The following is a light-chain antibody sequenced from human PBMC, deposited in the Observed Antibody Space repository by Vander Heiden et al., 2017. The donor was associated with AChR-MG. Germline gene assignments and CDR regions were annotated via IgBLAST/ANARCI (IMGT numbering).Light chain of an antibody. CDR1: QSIRTD. CDR2: GAS. J-gene: IGKJ4*01. Sequence: EIVMTQSPATLSVSPGERATLSCRASQSIRTDLAWYQHKPGQAPRLLIYGASTRASGIPARFSGSGSGTEFTLTISSLQSEDSAVYYCQQYDNWPPRATFGGGTKVEIK. V-gene: IGKV3-15*01. CDR3: QQYDNWPPRAT.